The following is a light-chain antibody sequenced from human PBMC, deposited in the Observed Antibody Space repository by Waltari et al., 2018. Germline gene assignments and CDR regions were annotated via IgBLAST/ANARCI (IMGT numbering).Light chain of an antibody. V-gene: IGLV2-8*01. J-gene: IGLJ2*01. CDR1: SSDVGGYNY. CDR3: SSYAGSNNLGV. CDR2: EVS. Sequence: QSALTQPPSASGSPGPSVTIPCTGTSSDVGGYNYVSWYQQHPGKVPKLMIYEVSKRPSGVPDRFSGSKSGNTASLTVSGLQAEDEADYYCSSYAGSNNLGVFGGGTKLTVL.